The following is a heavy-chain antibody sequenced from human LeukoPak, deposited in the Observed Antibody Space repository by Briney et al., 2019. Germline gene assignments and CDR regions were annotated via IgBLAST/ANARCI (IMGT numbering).Heavy chain of an antibody. Sequence: GESLKISCKGSGYSFISYCIGWVRLVPGIGLEWIGIIYPSDSETRYSPSFQGQVTISADKSTSTAYLQWSSLKASDTAMYYCARQVAVAAWEYWGQGTLVTVSS. CDR3: ARQVAVAAWEY. D-gene: IGHD6-19*01. CDR1: GYSFISYC. CDR2: IYPSDSET. J-gene: IGHJ4*02. V-gene: IGHV5-51*01.